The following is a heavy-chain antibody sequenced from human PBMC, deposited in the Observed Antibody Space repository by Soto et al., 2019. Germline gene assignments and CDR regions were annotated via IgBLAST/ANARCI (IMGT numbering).Heavy chain of an antibody. J-gene: IGHJ4*02. Sequence: PSETLSLTCTVSGGSISSGDYYRSWIRQPPGEGLEWIGYIYYSGSTYYNPSLKSRVTISVDTSKNQFSLKLSSVTAADTAVYYCARGSRYSGYEAFDYWGQGTLVTVSS. CDR3: ARGSRYSGYEAFDY. CDR2: IYYSGST. D-gene: IGHD5-12*01. CDR1: GGSISSGDYY. V-gene: IGHV4-30-4*01.